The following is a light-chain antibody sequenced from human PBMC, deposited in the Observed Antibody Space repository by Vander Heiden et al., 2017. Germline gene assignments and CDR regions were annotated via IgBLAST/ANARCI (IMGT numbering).Light chain of an antibody. J-gene: IGKJ3*01. Sequence: AIRMTQSPSSFSASTGDRGTITCRASQDISSYLAWYQQKPGKAPKLLIFDASTMQSGAPSRFRGSGSGTDFTLTIDCLQSEDFGTYYCQQYYNYPFTFGHGTRVDIK. CDR2: DAS. CDR3: QQYYNYPFT. CDR1: QDISSY. V-gene: IGKV1-8*01.